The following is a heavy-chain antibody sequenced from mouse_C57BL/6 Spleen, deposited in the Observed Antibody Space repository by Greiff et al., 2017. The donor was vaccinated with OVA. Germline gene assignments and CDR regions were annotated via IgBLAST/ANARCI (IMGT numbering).Heavy chain of an antibody. CDR1: GYTFTSYW. Sequence: VQLQQPGAELVRPGSSVKLSCKASGYTFTSYWMHWVKQRPIQGLEWIGNIDPSDSETHYNQKFKDKATLTVDKSSSTAYMQLSSLTSEDSAVYYCASLDFYTLAYWGQGTLVTVSA. CDR3: ASLDFYTLAY. D-gene: IGHD2-12*01. J-gene: IGHJ3*01. CDR2: IDPSDSET. V-gene: IGHV1-52*01.